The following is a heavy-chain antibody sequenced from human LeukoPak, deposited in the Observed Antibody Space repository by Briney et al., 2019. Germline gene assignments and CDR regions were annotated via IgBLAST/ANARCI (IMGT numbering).Heavy chain of an antibody. D-gene: IGHD3-10*01. V-gene: IGHV3-23*01. J-gene: IGHJ4*02. CDR3: AKEKESSEYFDY. CDR1: GFTFSTYA. CDR2: ISGSGGRT. Sequence: GGSLRLSCAASGFTFSTYAMSWVRQAPGRGQEWVSAISGSGGRTYYADSVKGRFTISRDNSKNTLYLQMNSLRAEDTAVYYCAKEKESSEYFDYWGQGTLVTVSS.